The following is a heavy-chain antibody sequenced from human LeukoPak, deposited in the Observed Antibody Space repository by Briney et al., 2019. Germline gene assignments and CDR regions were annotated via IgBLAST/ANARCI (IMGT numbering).Heavy chain of an antibody. V-gene: IGHV1-69*13. CDR2: IIPIFGRA. D-gene: IGHD3-22*01. CDR3: ARRRADSSGYYHGFDY. CDR1: GGTFSSYA. J-gene: IGHJ4*02. Sequence: SVKVSCKASGGTFSSYAISWVRQAPGQGLEWMGGIIPIFGRANYAQKFQGRVTITADESTSTAYMELSSLRSEDTAVYYCARRRADSSGYYHGFDYWGQGTLVTVSS.